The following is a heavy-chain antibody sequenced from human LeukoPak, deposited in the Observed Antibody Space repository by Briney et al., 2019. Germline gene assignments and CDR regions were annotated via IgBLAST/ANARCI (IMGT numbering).Heavy chain of an antibody. V-gene: IGHV3-23*01. CDR3: ANRYCSGGSCYTFDY. CDR2: ISGSDGSA. CDR1: GFTFSSYA. D-gene: IGHD2-15*01. Sequence: GGSLRLSCAASGFTFSSYAMSWVRQAPGKGLEWVSAISGSDGSAYYADSVKGRFTISRDNSKNTLYLQMNSLRAEDTAVYYCANRYCSGGSCYTFDYWGQGTLVTVSS. J-gene: IGHJ4*02.